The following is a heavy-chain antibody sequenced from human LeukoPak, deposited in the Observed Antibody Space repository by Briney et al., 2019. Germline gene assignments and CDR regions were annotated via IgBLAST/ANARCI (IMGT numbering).Heavy chain of an antibody. CDR2: IYYSGSP. D-gene: IGHD3-10*01. Sequence: SETLSLTCTVSGGSISSSSYYWGWIRQPPGKGLEWIGSIYYSGSPTYNPSLKSRVTISVDTSKNQFSLKLTSVTATDTAVYFCGRHADHFGSGSYYSPFDCWGQGTQVTVSS. CDR1: GGSISSSSYY. V-gene: IGHV4-39*01. J-gene: IGHJ4*02. CDR3: GRHADHFGSGSYYSPFDC.